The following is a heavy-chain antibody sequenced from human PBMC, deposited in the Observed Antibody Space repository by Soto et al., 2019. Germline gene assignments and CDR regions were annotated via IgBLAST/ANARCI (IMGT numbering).Heavy chain of an antibody. CDR1: GDSVSRNSAA. J-gene: IGHJ6*04. CDR2: TYYRSKWYN. V-gene: IGHV6-1*01. D-gene: IGHD3-10*01. Sequence: SQTLSLTCAISGDSVSRNSAAWHWIRQSPSRGLEWLGRTYYRSKWYNDYAVSVKSRISINPDTSKNQFSLQLNSVTPEDTAVYYCARVAGRMGYSYGMDVCCKGINVTV. CDR3: ARVAGRMGYSYGMDV.